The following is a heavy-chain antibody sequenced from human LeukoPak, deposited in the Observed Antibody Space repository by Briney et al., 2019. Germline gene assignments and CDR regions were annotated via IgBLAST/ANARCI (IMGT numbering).Heavy chain of an antibody. V-gene: IGHV1-69*04. Sequence: VASVKVSCKASGGTFSSYAISWVRQAPGQGLEWMGRIIPILGIANYAQKYQGRVTITADKSTSTDYMELSSPRSEDTAVYYCARGRRTIAVAGTDAFDIWGQGTMVTVSS. CDR2: IIPILGIA. CDR1: GGTFSSYA. D-gene: IGHD6-19*01. CDR3: ARGRRTIAVAGTDAFDI. J-gene: IGHJ3*02.